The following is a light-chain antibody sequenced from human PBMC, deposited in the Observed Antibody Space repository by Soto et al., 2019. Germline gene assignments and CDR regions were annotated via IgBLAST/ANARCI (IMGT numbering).Light chain of an antibody. Sequence: EIVLTQSPGTLSLSPGERATLSCRASQSVSSSYLAWYQQKPGQAPRLLIYGASSRATGIPDRFSGSGSGTDFTLTISRLEPEDFAVYYCHQYGSSPQAPFGGGPKLDIK. CDR2: GAS. J-gene: IGKJ4*01. V-gene: IGKV3-20*01. CDR3: HQYGSSPQAP. CDR1: QSVSSSY.